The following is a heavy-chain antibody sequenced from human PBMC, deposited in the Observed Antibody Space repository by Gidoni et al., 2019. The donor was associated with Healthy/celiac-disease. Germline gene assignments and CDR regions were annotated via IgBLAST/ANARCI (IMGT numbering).Heavy chain of an antibody. J-gene: IGHJ4*02. CDR2: ISWNSGSI. D-gene: IGHD2-2*01. V-gene: IGHV3-9*01. CDR3: AKGFGGYCSSTSCPLSDY. Sequence: EVQLVESGGGLVQPGRSLRLSCAASGFTFDDYALHWVRQAPGKGLEWVSGISWNSGSIGYADSVKGRFTISRDNAKNSLYLQMNSLRAEDTALYYCAKGFGGYCSSTSCPLSDYWGQGTLVTVSS. CDR1: GFTFDDYA.